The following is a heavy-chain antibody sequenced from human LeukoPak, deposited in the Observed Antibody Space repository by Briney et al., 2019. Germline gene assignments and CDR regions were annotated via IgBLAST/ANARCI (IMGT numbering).Heavy chain of an antibody. CDR1: GGSISSSSYY. CDR2: IYYSGST. CDR3: ARGNWNDVVGYYFDY. J-gene: IGHJ4*02. V-gene: IGHV4-39*07. Sequence: SETLSLTCTVSGGSISSSSYYWGWIRQPPGKGLEWIGSIYYSGSTYYNPSLKSRVTISVDTSKNQFSLKLSSVTAADTAVYYCARGNWNDVVGYYFDYWGQGTLVTVSS. D-gene: IGHD1-1*01.